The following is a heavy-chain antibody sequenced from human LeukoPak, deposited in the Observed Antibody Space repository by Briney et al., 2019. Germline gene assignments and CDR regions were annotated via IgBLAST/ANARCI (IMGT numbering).Heavy chain of an antibody. D-gene: IGHD2-2*01. CDR3: AREEIVVLAASGDY. CDR2: INPNSGGT. V-gene: IGHV1-2*02. J-gene: IGHJ4*02. CDR1: GYTFTGYY. Sequence: ASVKVSCKASGYTFTGYYMHWVRQAPGQGLEWMGWINPNSGGTNYAQKFQGRVTMTRDTSISTAYMELSRLRSDDTAVYYCAREEIVVLAASGDYWGQGTLVTVSS.